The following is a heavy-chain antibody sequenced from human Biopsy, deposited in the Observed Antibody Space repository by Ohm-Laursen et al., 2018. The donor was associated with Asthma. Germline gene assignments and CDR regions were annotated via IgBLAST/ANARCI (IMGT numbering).Heavy chain of an antibody. CDR3: ARASVVKHYYYYGMDV. CDR2: ISYDGSDK. J-gene: IGHJ6*02. V-gene: IGHV3-30-3*01. CDR1: GFTFSDYA. Sequence: SLRLSCTASGFTFSDYAIYWVRQAPGKGLEWVAFISYDGSDKFYADSVKGRFTTSRDNSQNTLDLHMNRLTFEDTAVYYCARASVVKHYYYYGMDVWGPGTTVTVFS.